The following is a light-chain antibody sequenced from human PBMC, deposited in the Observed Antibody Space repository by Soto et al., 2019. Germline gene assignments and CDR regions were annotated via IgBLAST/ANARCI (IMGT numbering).Light chain of an antibody. J-gene: IGLJ1*01. Sequence: QSALTQPPSASGSPGQSVTISCTGTSSDIGNYNYVSWYQQQPGKAPKLIIFEVSERPSGVPDRFSGSKSGNTASLTVSGLQAEDAADYYCTSYAGRNYVFGTGTKVTVL. CDR3: TSYAGRNYV. V-gene: IGLV2-8*01. CDR1: SSDIGNYNY. CDR2: EVS.